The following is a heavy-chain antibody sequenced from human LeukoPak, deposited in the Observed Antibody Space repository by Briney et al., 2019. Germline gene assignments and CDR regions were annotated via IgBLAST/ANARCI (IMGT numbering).Heavy chain of an antibody. D-gene: IGHD3-3*01. CDR1: GFTFSDYY. V-gene: IGHV3-11*06. CDR3: ARYNDFGSGYVYYGMDV. Sequence: GGSLRLSCAASGFTFSDYYMSWIRQAPGKGLEWVSYISSSSSYTYYADSVKGRFTISRDNAKNSVYLQMNSLRAEDTAVYYGARYNDFGSGYVYYGMDVWGQGTTVTVSS. J-gene: IGHJ6*02. CDR2: ISSSSSYT.